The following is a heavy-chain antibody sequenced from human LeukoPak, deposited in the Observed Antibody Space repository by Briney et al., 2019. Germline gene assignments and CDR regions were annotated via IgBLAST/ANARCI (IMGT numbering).Heavy chain of an antibody. CDR3: ARAQTLFWEFDGFDI. CDR2: VSGSGGTT. CDR1: GFTFNNYD. Sequence: GGSLRLSCAASGFTFNNYDMSWVRQAPGKGLEWVSGVSGSGGTTYYADSVKGRFTISRDNAENSVYLQMNSLRDEDTAVYSCARAQTLFWEFDGFDIWGRGTKVTVSS. V-gene: IGHV3-23*01. J-gene: IGHJ3*02. D-gene: IGHD3-3*01.